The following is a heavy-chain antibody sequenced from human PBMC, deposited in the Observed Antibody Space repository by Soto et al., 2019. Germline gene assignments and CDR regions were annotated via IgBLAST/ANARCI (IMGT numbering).Heavy chain of an antibody. J-gene: IGHJ6*04. V-gene: IGHV3-21*01. Sequence: GGSLRLSCAASGFTFSSYSMNWVRQAPGKGLEWVSSISSSSSYIYYADSVKGRFTISRDNAKNSLYLQMNSLRAEDTAVYYCARDSITYYYDSSGYPKGPEGYYGMEVWGKGTTVTVSS. CDR3: ARDSITYYYDSSGYPKGPEGYYGMEV. CDR2: ISSSSSYI. D-gene: IGHD3-22*01. CDR1: GFTFSSYS.